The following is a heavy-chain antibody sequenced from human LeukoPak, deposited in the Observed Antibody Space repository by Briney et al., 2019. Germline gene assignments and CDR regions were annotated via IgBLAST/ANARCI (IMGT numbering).Heavy chain of an antibody. D-gene: IGHD3-9*01. J-gene: IGHJ5*02. Sequence: PGGSLRLSCAASGFTFKSYWMSWVRQAPGKGLEWVANIKQEGSEKYYVDSVKGRFTISRDNAKNSLYMQVTSLRAEDTAVYYCARGEGYDILTGYYEYNWFDPWGQGTLVTVSS. CDR3: ARGEGYDILTGYYEYNWFDP. CDR1: GFTFKSYW. V-gene: IGHV3-7*01. CDR2: IKQEGSEK.